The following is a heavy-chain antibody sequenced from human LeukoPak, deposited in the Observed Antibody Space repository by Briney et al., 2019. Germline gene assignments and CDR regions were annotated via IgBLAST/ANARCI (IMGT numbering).Heavy chain of an antibody. CDR2: IKQDGSEK. CDR1: GFTFSSYW. V-gene: IGHV3-7*02. J-gene: IGHJ4*02. D-gene: IGHD3-3*01. CDR3: ARNLYDFWSGYYPFDY. Sequence: PGGSLRLSCAASGFTFSSYWMSWVRQAPGKGLEWVANIKQDGSEKYYVDSVKGRFTISRDNAKNSLYLQMHSLRAEDTAVYYCARNLYDFWSGYYPFDYWGQGTLVTVSS.